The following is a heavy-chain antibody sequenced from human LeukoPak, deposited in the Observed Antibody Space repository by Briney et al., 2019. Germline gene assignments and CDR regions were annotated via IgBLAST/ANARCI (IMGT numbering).Heavy chain of an antibody. J-gene: IGHJ3*02. CDR1: GFTFRNYA. V-gene: IGHV3-30*04. Sequence: TGGSLRLSCAASGFTFRNYAMHWVRHAPAKGGEGLAVISYVGSNSFYADSVKGRFTISRDNSKNTLYLQLKSLRAEDTAVYYSAKVDWVGSSNLGDIFDMWGQGTMVTVSS. CDR2: ISYVGSNS. D-gene: IGHD3/OR15-3a*01. CDR3: AKVDWVGSSNLGDIFDM.